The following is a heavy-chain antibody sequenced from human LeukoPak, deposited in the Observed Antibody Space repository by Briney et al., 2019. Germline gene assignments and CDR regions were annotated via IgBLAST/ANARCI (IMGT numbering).Heavy chain of an antibody. J-gene: IGHJ4*02. Sequence: GGSLRLSCAASGFTFSSYAMSWVRQAPGKGLEWVAVIWYDGSNKYYADSVKGRFTISRDNSKNTLYLQMNSLRAEDTAVYYCARDFNYAFDYWGQGTLVTVSS. CDR1: GFTFSSYA. CDR2: IWYDGSNK. CDR3: ARDFNYAFDY. D-gene: IGHD3-16*01. V-gene: IGHV3-33*08.